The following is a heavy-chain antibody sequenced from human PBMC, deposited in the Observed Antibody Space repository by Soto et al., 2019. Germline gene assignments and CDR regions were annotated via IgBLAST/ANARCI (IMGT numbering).Heavy chain of an antibody. D-gene: IGHD6-19*01. CDR3: AKDAEYSSGWYDY. Sequence: PGGSLGLYCAASGFTFSSYAMHWVRQAPGKGLEWVAVISYDGSNKYYADSVKGRFTISRDNSKNTLYLQMNSLRAEDTAVYYCAKDAEYSSGWYDYWGQGTMVTVSS. CDR2: ISYDGSNK. CDR1: GFTFSSYA. V-gene: IGHV3-30*18. J-gene: IGHJ4*02.